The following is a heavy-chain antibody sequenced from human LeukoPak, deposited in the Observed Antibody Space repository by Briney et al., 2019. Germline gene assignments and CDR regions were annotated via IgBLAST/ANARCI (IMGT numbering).Heavy chain of an antibody. V-gene: IGHV4-59*08. Sequence: SETLSLTCTVSGGSISSYYWGWIRQPPGKGLEWIGDIYYSGSTNYNPSLKSRVTISVDTSKNQFSLKLSSVTAADTAVYYCASYSSGMFDYWGQGTLVTVSS. CDR2: IYYSGST. J-gene: IGHJ4*02. D-gene: IGHD3-10*01. CDR3: ASYSSGMFDY. CDR1: GGSISSYY.